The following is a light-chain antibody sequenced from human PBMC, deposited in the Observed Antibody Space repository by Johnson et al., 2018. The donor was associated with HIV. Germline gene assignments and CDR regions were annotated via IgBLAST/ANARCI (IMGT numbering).Light chain of an antibody. CDR1: SSNIGNNY. V-gene: IGLV1-51*02. Sequence: QPVLTQPPSVSAAPGQKVTISCSGSSSNIGNNYVSWYQQLPGTAPKLLIYENNKRPSGIPDRFSGSQSGTSATLGITGLQTGDEADYYCGTWDSSLSAVFGTGTKVTVL. J-gene: IGLJ1*01. CDR2: ENN. CDR3: GTWDSSLSAV.